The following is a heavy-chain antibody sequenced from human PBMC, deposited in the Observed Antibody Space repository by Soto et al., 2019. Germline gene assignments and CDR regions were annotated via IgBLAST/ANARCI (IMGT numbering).Heavy chain of an antibody. V-gene: IGHV2-5*02. CDR1: GFSLSSTRVA. CDR2: IYWDDDK. CDR3: AHSVVAGLGYYFDY. D-gene: IGHD6-19*01. Sequence: QITLKESGPTLVNPTQTLTLTCTFSGFSLSSTRVAVGWIRQPPGKALEWLALIYWDDDKRYSPFLKSRLTITKETSKNQVVLTMTNMDPVDTATYYCAHSVVAGLGYYFDYWGQGTLVTVSS. J-gene: IGHJ4*02.